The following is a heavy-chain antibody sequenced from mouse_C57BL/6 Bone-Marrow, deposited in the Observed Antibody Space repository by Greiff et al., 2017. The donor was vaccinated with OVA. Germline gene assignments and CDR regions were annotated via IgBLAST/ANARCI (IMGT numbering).Heavy chain of an antibody. V-gene: IGHV14-4*01. CDR2: IDPENGDT. CDR3: TTRSMMVTTGDY. Sequence: EVQLQQSGAELVRPGASVKLSCTASGFNIKDDYMHWVKQRPEQGLEWIGWIDPENGDTEYASKFQGKATITADTSSNTAYLQLSSLTSEDTAVYYCTTRSMMVTTGDYWGQGTTLTVSS. CDR1: GFNIKDDY. D-gene: IGHD2-3*01. J-gene: IGHJ2*01.